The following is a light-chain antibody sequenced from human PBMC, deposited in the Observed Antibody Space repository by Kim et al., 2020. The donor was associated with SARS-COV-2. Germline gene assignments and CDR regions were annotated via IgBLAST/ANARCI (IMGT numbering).Light chain of an antibody. CDR3: QSYDSSLSGWV. V-gene: IGLV1-40*01. Sequence: QRVTIVCTSSSSNIGADYDEHCYQYLPRTVPKLLIHSNRNRHSGVPDRFSASKSDTSASLAITGLQAEDEADYDCQSYDSSLSGWVFGGGTQLTVL. CDR1: SSNIGADYD. J-gene: IGLJ3*02. CDR2: SNR.